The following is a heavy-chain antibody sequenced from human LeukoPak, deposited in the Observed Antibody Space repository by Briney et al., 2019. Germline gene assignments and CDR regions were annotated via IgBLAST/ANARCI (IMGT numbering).Heavy chain of an antibody. Sequence: SETLSLTCTVSGGSISSGGYYWSWIRQHPGKGLEWIGYIYYSGSTYYNPSLKSRVTISVDTSKNRFSLKLSSVTAADTAVYYCASLGSGSYYTPHDYWGQGTLVTVSS. D-gene: IGHD3-10*01. CDR3: ASLGSGSYYTPHDY. CDR1: GGSISSGGYY. V-gene: IGHV4-31*03. CDR2: IYYSGST. J-gene: IGHJ4*02.